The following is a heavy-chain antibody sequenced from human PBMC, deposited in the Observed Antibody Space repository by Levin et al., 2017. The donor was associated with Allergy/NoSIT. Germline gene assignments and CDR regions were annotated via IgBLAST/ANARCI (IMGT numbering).Heavy chain of an antibody. Sequence: PPGGSLRLSCAASGFTVSSNYMSWVRQAPGKGLEWVSVIYSGGHTHYADSVKGRFTISRDNSRNTVYLQMNSLRAEDTAVYYCARADESSGFYYPFDYWGQGTLVTVSS. D-gene: IGHD3-22*01. J-gene: IGHJ4*02. V-gene: IGHV3-66*01. CDR2: IYSGGHT. CDR3: ARADESSGFYYPFDY. CDR1: GFTVSSNY.